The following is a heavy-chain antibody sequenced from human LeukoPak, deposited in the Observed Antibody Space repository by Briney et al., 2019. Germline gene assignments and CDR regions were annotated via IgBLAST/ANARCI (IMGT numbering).Heavy chain of an antibody. V-gene: IGHV1-2*02. CDR1: GYTFTGYY. J-gene: IGHJ6*03. CDR2: INPNSGGT. Sequence: ASVKVSCKASGYTFTGYYMHWVRQAPGQGLEWMGWINPNSGGTNYAQKFQGRVTMTRDTSISTAYMELSRLRSDDTAVYYCARDRYCSSTSCYRYYMDVWGKGTTVTISS. CDR3: ARDRYCSSTSCYRYYMDV. D-gene: IGHD2-2*02.